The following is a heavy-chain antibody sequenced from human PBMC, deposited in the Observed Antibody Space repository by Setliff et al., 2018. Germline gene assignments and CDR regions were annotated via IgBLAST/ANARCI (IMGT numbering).Heavy chain of an antibody. D-gene: IGHD4-17*01. J-gene: IGHJ4*02. CDR1: GYSFTSYW. CDR3: ARHTVEPGFDY. CDR2: IYPDDSDS. V-gene: IGHV5-51*01. Sequence: GESLKISCKGSGYSFTSYWIGWVRQMPGKGLEWMAIIYPDDSDSRHSPSFRGQVTVSADKSISTAYLQWSSLKASDTAMYYCARHTVEPGFDYWGQGTLVTVS.